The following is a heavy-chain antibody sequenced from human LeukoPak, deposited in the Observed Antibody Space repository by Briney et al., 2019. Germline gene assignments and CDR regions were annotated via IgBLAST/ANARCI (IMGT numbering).Heavy chain of an antibody. Sequence: GGSLRLSCAASGFTFSSYAMSWVRQAPGKGLEWVSAIGSSGGSTYYADSVKGRFTISRDNSKNTLCLQMNSLRAEDTAVYYCAKVRGNVAAGPTDYWGQGTLVTVSS. CDR2: IGSSGGST. CDR3: AKVRGNVAAGPTDY. D-gene: IGHD6-13*01. J-gene: IGHJ4*02. V-gene: IGHV3-23*01. CDR1: GFTFSSYA.